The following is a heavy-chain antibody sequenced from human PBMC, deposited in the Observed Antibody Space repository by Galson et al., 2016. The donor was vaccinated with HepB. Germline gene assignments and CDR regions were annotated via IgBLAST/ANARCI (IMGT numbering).Heavy chain of an antibody. CDR2: ISNDGKNK. CDR3: ARRGDWQDY. J-gene: IGHJ4*02. D-gene: IGHD3/OR15-3a*01. Sequence: SLRLSCAASGFTFSSYAMHWVRQAPGKGLEWVALISNDGKNKYYGDSVKGRFTISRDNSQNTVSLQMNSLTTEDTAVYYCARRGDWQDYWGQGILVTVSS. V-gene: IGHV3-30*04. CDR1: GFTFSSYA.